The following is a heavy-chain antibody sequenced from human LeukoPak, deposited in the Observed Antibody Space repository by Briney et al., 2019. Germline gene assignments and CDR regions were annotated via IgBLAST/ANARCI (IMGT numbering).Heavy chain of an antibody. CDR1: GYTFTSYA. V-gene: IGHV1-8*01. D-gene: IGHD6-19*01. Sequence: ASVKVSCKASGYTFTSYAMNWVRQAPGQGLEWMGWMDPNSGNTSYAQKFQGRVTITRNTSISTAYMELSSLRSEDTAVYYCARGLDSSGWYGGGAFDIWGQGAMVTVSS. CDR2: MDPNSGNT. J-gene: IGHJ3*02. CDR3: ARGLDSSGWYGGGAFDI.